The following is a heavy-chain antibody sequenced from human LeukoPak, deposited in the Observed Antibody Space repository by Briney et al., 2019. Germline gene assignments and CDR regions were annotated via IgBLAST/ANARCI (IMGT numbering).Heavy chain of an antibody. J-gene: IGHJ4*02. V-gene: IGHV3-30*02. Sequence: GGSLRLSCGASGFTFSNYGMHWVRQAPGKGLEWVAFIRYDGSNKYYADSVKGRFTISRDDSKSTVYLQMNSPRAEDTAVYYCAKDSARIAVAGTPNYWGQGTLVTVSS. D-gene: IGHD6-19*01. CDR3: AKDSARIAVAGTPNY. CDR1: GFTFSNYG. CDR2: IRYDGSNK.